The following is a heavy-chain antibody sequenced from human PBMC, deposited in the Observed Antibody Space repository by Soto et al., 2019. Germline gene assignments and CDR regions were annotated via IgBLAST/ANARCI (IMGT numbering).Heavy chain of an antibody. V-gene: IGHV3-23*01. CDR2: ISGSGGST. CDR3: AKTRLSGSYLHAFDI. D-gene: IGHD1-26*01. Sequence: LXLSCAASVFTFSIYAMGWVRQAPVKGLEWVSAISGSGGSTYYADSVKGRFTISRDNSKNTLYLQMNSLRAEDTAVDYCAKTRLSGSYLHAFDIWGQGTMVTGSS. J-gene: IGHJ3*02. CDR1: VFTFSIYA.